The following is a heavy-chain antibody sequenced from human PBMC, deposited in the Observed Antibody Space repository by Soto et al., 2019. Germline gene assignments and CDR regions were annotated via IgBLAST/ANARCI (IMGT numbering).Heavy chain of an antibody. J-gene: IGHJ4*02. V-gene: IGHV4-31*03. D-gene: IGHD2-15*01. CDR2: ITDSGRT. CDR1: GGSIRRSDSC. CDR3: ARVLITSGHLGYSFDY. Sequence: SETLSLTFSVSGGSIRRSDSCWSWVRQFPGKGLEWIAYITDSGRTDYNPSLKSRATISIDTSKNQFFLNLSSVTAADTAVYFCARVLITSGHLGYSFDYWGPGSLVTVSS.